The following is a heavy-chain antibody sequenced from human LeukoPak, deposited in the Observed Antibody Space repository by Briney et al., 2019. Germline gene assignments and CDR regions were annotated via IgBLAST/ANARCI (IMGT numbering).Heavy chain of an antibody. D-gene: IGHD2-15*01. V-gene: IGHV4-61*08. CDR2: IYYSGST. J-gene: IGHJ3*02. Sequence: SETLSLTCAVSGGSISSGGYSWSWIRQPPGKGLEWIGYIYYSGSTNYNPSLKSRVTISVDTSKNQFSLKLSSVTAADTAVYYCARGWQGGAFDIWGQGTMVTVSS. CDR1: GGSISSGGYS. CDR3: ARGWQGGAFDI.